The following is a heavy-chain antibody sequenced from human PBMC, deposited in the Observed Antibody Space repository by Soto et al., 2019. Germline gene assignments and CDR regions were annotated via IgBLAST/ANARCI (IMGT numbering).Heavy chain of an antibody. V-gene: IGHV3-30*18. D-gene: IGHD6-19*01. CDR2: ISYDGSNK. Sequence: QVQLVESEGGVVQPGRSLRLSCAASGFTFSSYGMHWVRQAPGKGLEWVAVISYDGSNKYYADSVKGRFTISRDNSKNTLYLQMNSLRAEDTAVYYCAKEGIAVAGFLNWGQGTLVTVSS. J-gene: IGHJ4*02. CDR3: AKEGIAVAGFLN. CDR1: GFTFSSYG.